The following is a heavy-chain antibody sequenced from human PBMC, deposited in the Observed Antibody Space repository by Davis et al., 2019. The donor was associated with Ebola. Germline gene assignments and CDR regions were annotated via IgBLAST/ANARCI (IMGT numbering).Heavy chain of an antibody. CDR3: ARAHHLIAAAGGDYYYGMDV. V-gene: IGHV1-8*01. CDR1: GYTFNSYD. CDR2: MNPNSGNK. Sequence: ASVKVSCKASGYTFNSYDINWLRQATGQGLEWMGWMNPNSGNKGYAQKFQGRVTMTRNTSISTAYMELSSLRSEDTAVYYCARAHHLIAAAGGDYYYGMDVWGKGTTVTVSS. J-gene: IGHJ6*04. D-gene: IGHD6-13*01.